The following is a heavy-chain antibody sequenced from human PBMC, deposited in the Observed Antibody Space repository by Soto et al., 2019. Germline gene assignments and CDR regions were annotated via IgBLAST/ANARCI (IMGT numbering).Heavy chain of an antibody. CDR1: GGSFSGYY. V-gene: IGHV4-34*01. J-gene: IGHJ4*02. Sequence: TSEILSLTCAVYGGSFSGYYWTWIRQPPGTGLEWIGEINHSGSTNYNPSLKSRVTISVDTSKNQFSLKLTSVTAADTAAYYCARDKITGLFDYWGQGTLVTVSS. D-gene: IGHD2-8*02. CDR2: INHSGST. CDR3: ARDKITGLFDY.